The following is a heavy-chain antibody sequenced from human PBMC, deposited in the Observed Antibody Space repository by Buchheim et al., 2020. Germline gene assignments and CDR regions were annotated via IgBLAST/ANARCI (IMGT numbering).Heavy chain of an antibody. CDR1: GYTFTSYY. Sequence: QVQLVQSGAEVKKPGASVKVSCKASGYTFTSYYMHWVRQAPGQGLEWMGIINPSGGSTSYAQKFQGRVTMTRDTSTSTVYMELSSLRSEDTAVYYCARDSARYCSSTSCYIGRWLLYYYGMDVWGQGTT. CDR3: ARDSARYCSSTSCYIGRWLLYYYGMDV. V-gene: IGHV1-46*01. CDR2: INPSGGST. D-gene: IGHD2-2*02. J-gene: IGHJ6*02.